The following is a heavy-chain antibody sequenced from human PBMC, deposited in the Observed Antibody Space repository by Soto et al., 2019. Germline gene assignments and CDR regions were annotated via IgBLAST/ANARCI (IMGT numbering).Heavy chain of an antibody. CDR2: ISSSSSTI. V-gene: IGHV3-48*02. J-gene: IGHJ4*02. CDR3: ARERITIFGVALDY. Sequence: EVQLVESGGGLVQPGGSLRLSCAASGFTFSSYSMNWVRQAPGKGLEWVSYISSSSSTIYYADSVKGRFTNSRDNAKNSLYLQMNSLRDEDTAVYYCARERITIFGVALDYWGQGTLVTVSS. CDR1: GFTFSSYS. D-gene: IGHD3-3*01.